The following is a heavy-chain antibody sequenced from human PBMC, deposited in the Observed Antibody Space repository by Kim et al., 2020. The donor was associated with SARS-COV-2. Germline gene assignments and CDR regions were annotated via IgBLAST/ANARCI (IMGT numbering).Heavy chain of an antibody. CDR2: ISYDGSNK. J-gene: IGHJ4*02. CDR3: AKVGYCSGGSCYPLFDY. CDR1: GFTFSSYG. V-gene: IGHV3-30*18. Sequence: GGSLRLSCAASGFTFSSYGMHWVRQAPGKGLEWVAVISYDGSNKYYADSVKGRFTISRDNSKNTLYLQMNSLRAEDTAVYYCAKVGYCSGGSCYPLFDYWAQGTLVTVSS. D-gene: IGHD2-15*01.